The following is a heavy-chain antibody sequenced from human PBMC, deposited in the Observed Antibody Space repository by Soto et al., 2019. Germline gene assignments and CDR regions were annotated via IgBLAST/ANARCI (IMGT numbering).Heavy chain of an antibody. V-gene: IGHV1-69*06. CDR1: GGTFSSYA. J-gene: IGHJ6*02. CDR2: IIPIFGTA. Sequence: QVQLVQSGAEVKKPGSSVKVSCKASGGTFSSYAISWVRQAPGQGLEWMGGIIPIFGTANYAQKFQGRVTITADKSTSTAYMELSSLRSEDTAVYYCARVTYSRNDPPPGNSYYYYGMDVWGQGTTVTVSS. CDR3: ARVTYSRNDPPPGNSYYYYGMDV. D-gene: IGHD1-1*01.